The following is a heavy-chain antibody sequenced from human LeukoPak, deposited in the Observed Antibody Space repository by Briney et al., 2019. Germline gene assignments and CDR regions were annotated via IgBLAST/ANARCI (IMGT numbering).Heavy chain of an antibody. CDR2: IYYSGST. V-gene: IGHV4-59*01. CDR1: GGFISSYY. D-gene: IGHD3-22*01. CDR3: ASQAIDYYDSSGCFDY. Sequence: SETLSLTCTVSGGFISSYYWSWIRQPPGKGLEWIGYIYYSGSTNYNPSLKSRVTISVDTSKNQFSLKLSSVTAADTAVYYCASQAIDYYDSSGCFDYWGQGTLVTVSS. J-gene: IGHJ4*02.